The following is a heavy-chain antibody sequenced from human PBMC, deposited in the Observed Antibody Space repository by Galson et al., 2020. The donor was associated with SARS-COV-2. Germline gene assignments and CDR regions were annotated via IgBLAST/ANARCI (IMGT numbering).Heavy chain of an antibody. D-gene: IGHD3-22*01. V-gene: IGHV3-48*03. CDR3: ARVSYDSSYGMDV. CDR2: ISSSGSTI. J-gene: IGHJ6*02. Sequence: GESPKIYRDASGFPLRSYEMNRVRQAPGQGLEWVSYISSSGSTIYYADAVKGRFTISRDNAKNSLYLQMNSLRAEDTAVYYCARVSYDSSYGMDVWGQGTTVTVSS. CDR1: GFPLRSYE.